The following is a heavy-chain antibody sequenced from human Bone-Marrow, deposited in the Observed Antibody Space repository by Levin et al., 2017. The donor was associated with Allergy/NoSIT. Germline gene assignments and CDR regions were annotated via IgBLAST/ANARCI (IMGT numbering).Heavy chain of an antibody. CDR3: ARSKGYCSSSTCALFDC. D-gene: IGHD2-2*01. CDR1: GYSLTSYW. Sequence: GESLKISCKASGYSLTSYWIGWVRQMPGKGLEWMGIIYPGDSETRFSPSFQGQVTISADKSISTAYLQWSSLKASDTATYYCARSKGYCSSSTCALFDCWGQGTLVSVSS. V-gene: IGHV5-51*01. CDR2: IYPGDSET. J-gene: IGHJ4*02.